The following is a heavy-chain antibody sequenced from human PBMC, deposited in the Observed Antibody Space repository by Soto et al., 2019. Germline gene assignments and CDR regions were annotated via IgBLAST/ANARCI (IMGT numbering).Heavy chain of an antibody. D-gene: IGHD2-15*01. CDR1: GGSFSGYY. CDR3: ASQSVLAAIFDY. V-gene: IGHV4-34*01. Sequence: TLSLTCAVYGGSFSGYYWSWIRQPPGKGLEWIGEINHSGSTNYNPSLKSRVTISVDTSKNQFSLKLRSVTAADTAVYYCASQSVLAAIFDYWGQGTLVTVSS. CDR2: INHSGST. J-gene: IGHJ4*02.